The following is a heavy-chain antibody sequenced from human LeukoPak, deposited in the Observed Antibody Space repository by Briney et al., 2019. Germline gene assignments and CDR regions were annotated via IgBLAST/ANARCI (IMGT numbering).Heavy chain of an antibody. Sequence: GSLRLSCAASGFTFSSYSMSWVRQAPGKGLEWVSSISSSSNYIYYADSVKGRFTISRDNAKNSVYLRMNSPRAEDTAVYYCAREFYYDSSGDDAFDIWGQGTMVTVSS. J-gene: IGHJ3*02. CDR1: GFTFSSYS. CDR3: AREFYYDSSGDDAFDI. CDR2: ISSSSNYI. V-gene: IGHV3-21*01. D-gene: IGHD3-22*01.